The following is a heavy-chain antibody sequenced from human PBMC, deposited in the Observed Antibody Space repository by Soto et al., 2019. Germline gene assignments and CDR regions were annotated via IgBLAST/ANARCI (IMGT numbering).Heavy chain of an antibody. CDR1: GGSFSSGVYY. J-gene: IGHJ4*02. V-gene: IGHV4-31*03. CDR3: AIATSLSGHHGY. D-gene: IGHD2-8*02. CDR2: NYYSGST. Sequence: QLQLQESGPGLVKPSQTLSLACTVSGGSFSSGVYYWSCIRQLPGQGLEWIGYNYYSGSTYYYPSLNSRFTISLDTSKIQFSLKLGSVTAADTAVYYCAIATSLSGHHGYWGQGPLVTVSS.